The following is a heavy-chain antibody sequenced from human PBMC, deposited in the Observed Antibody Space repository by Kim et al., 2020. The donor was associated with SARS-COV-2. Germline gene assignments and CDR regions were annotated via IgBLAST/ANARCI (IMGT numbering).Heavy chain of an antibody. V-gene: IGHV3-30*04. CDR3: ARDPEITMVRAAYFDY. CDR1: GFTFSSYA. CDR2: ISYDGSNK. J-gene: IGHJ4*02. Sequence: GGSLRLSCAASGFTFSSYAMHGVRQAPGKGLEGVAVISYDGSNKYYADSVKGRFTISRDNSKNTLYLKMNSLRAEETAVYYCARDPEITMVRAAYFDYWGQGTLVAVSS. D-gene: IGHD3-10*01.